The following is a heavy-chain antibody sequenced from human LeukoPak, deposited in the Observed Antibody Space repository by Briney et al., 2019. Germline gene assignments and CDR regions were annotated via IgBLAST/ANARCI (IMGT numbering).Heavy chain of an antibody. V-gene: IGHV3-66*01. Sequence: GGSLRLSCAASGFTVSDNYMSWVRQAPGKGLEWVSVIYTAGNTFYADSVKGRFTISRDSSKNTLDLQMNSLRAEDTAVYYCAKDQSRAAADYYFDSWGQGTLVTVSS. D-gene: IGHD6-13*01. CDR3: AKDQSRAAADYYFDS. J-gene: IGHJ4*02. CDR2: IYTAGNT. CDR1: GFTVSDNY.